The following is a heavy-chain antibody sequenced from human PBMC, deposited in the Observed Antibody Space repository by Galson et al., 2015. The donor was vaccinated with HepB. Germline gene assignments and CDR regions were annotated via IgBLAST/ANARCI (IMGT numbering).Heavy chain of an antibody. CDR1: GFTFDDYT. J-gene: IGHJ4*02. V-gene: IGHV3-43*01. CDR3: AKPQMHPHHYFDY. Sequence: SLRLSCAASGFTFDDYTMHWVRQAPGKGLEWVSLISWDGGSTYYADSVKGRFTISRDNSKNSLYLQMNSLRTEDTALYYCAKPQMHPHHYFDYWGQGTLVTVSS. CDR2: ISWDGGST.